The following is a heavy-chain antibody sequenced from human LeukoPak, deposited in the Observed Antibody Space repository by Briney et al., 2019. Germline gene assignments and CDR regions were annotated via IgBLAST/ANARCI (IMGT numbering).Heavy chain of an antibody. D-gene: IGHD2-15*01. CDR2: ISGSGGST. V-gene: IGHV3-23*01. J-gene: IGHJ4*02. CDR1: GFTFSSYA. CDR3: AKERFIRSGGSCSQDY. Sequence: GGSLRLSCAASGFTFSSYAMSWVRQAPGKGLEWVSAISGSGGSTYYADSVKGRFTISRDNSKNTLYLQMNSLRAEDTAVYYCAKERFIRSGGSCSQDYWGQGTLVTVSS.